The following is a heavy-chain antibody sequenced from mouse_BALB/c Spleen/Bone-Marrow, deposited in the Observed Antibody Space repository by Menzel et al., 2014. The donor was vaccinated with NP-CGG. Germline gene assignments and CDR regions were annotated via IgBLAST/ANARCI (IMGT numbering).Heavy chain of an antibody. CDR1: GYTFTDYA. CDR2: ISTYYGNT. CDR3: ARKRLTGTSYWYSDV. V-gene: IGHV1-67*01. J-gene: IGHJ1*01. Sequence: VQLQQSGPELVRPGVSVKISCKGSGYTFTDYAMHWVKQSHAKSLEWIGVISTYYGNTNYNQKFKGKATMTVDKSSSTAYMELARLTSEDSAIYYCARKRLTGTSYWYSDVWGAGTTVTVSS. D-gene: IGHD4-1*01.